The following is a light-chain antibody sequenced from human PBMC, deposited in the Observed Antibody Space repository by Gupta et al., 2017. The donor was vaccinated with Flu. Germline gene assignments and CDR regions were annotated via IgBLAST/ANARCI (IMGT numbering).Light chain of an antibody. CDR2: LGS. J-gene: IGKJ5*01. CDR3: MQDLQSVT. Sequence: DIVMTQSPLSLPVTPGEPASISCLSTQSLLHSNGYTYLDWYLQKPGQSPQLLIYLGSNRASGVPDRFSASGSGTDFTLKSSRGEAEDVGVYYCMQDLQSVTFGQGTRLEIK. V-gene: IGKV2-28*01. CDR1: QSLLHSNGYTY.